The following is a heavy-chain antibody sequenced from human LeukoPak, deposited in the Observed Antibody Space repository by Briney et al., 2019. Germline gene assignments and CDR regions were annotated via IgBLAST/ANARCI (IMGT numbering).Heavy chain of an antibody. V-gene: IGHV3-21*01. Sequence: GGSLRLSCAAYGFTFSSYSMNWVRQAPGKGLEWVSSISSGSSYIYYADSVKGRFTISRDNAKNSLYLQMNSLRAEDTAVYYCARDFGYLDAFDIWGQGTMVTVSS. J-gene: IGHJ3*02. D-gene: IGHD3-10*01. CDR2: ISSGSSYI. CDR1: GFTFSSYS. CDR3: ARDFGYLDAFDI.